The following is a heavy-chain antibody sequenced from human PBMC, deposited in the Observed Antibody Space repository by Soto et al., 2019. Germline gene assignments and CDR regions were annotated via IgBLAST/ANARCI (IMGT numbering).Heavy chain of an antibody. J-gene: IGHJ6*03. Sequence: SETLSLTCTVSGGSISSYYWSWIRQPPGKGLEWIGYIYYSGSTNYNPSLKSRVTSSADSSRGQFSLRLNSVTAADTAVYYCARTVLGPDLLADSFVDYYYYMDVWGQGTTVTVSS. CDR2: IYYSGST. CDR3: ARTVLGPDLLADSFVDYYYYMDV. CDR1: GGSISSYY. V-gene: IGHV4-59*08. D-gene: IGHD3-9*01.